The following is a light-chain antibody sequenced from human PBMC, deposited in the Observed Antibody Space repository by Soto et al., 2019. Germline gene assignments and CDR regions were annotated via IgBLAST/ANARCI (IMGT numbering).Light chain of an antibody. V-gene: IGKV3-20*01. CDR1: QSVSSNY. CDR3: QVYGTSPRYT. CDR2: GAS. Sequence: EIVLTQSPGTLSLSPGERATLSCRASQSVSSNYLAWYQQKPGQAPRLLIYGASSRPTGIPDRFSGSGSGTDFTLTISRLEPEDFAVYYCQVYGTSPRYTFCQGTNLEIK. J-gene: IGKJ2*01.